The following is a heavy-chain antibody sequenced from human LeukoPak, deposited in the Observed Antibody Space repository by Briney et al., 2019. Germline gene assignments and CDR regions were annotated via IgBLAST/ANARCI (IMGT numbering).Heavy chain of an antibody. J-gene: IGHJ3*01. Sequence: GGSLRLSCVASGFTLSDYYMSWIRQAPGKGLEWVSYISSSSSAIYYADSAKGRFTISRDNAKNSLSLQMNNLRAEDTAVYYCFPGGQHYYDSSVGVNAFDLWGQGTMVTVSS. CDR1: GFTLSDYY. CDR2: ISSSSSAI. V-gene: IGHV3-11*01. CDR3: FPGGQHYYDSSVGVNAFDL. D-gene: IGHD3-22*01.